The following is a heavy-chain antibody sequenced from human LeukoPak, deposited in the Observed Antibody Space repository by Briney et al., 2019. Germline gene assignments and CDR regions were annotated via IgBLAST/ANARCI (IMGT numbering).Heavy chain of an antibody. Sequence: PGGSLRLSCAASGFTFDDYAMHWVRQAPGKGLEWVSGISWNSGSIGYADSVKGRFTISRDSAKSSLYPQMNSLRAEDTALYYCAKDIAHDYGFDYWGQGTLVTVSS. CDR3: AKDIAHDYGFDY. D-gene: IGHD4-17*01. CDR1: GFTFDDYA. V-gene: IGHV3-9*01. J-gene: IGHJ4*02. CDR2: ISWNSGSI.